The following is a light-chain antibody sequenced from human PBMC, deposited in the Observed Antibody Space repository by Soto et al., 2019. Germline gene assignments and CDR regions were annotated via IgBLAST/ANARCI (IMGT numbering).Light chain of an antibody. J-gene: IGKJ1*01. CDR2: GGS. CDR3: QQYYSSRT. CDR1: QSVGSRW. V-gene: IGKV3-20*01. Sequence: EIVLTQSPGTVSLSPGERATLSCRASQSVGSRWLAWYQQKPGQAPRVLIYGGSNRATGIPDRFSGSGSGTDFTLTISRLAPEDFAVYYCQQYYSSRTFGQGTKVEMK.